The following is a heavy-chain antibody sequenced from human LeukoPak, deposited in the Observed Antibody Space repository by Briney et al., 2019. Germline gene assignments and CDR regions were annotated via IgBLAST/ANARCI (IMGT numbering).Heavy chain of an antibody. J-gene: IGHJ6*04. CDR3: ARVTMVRGVISHYYYGMDV. Sequence: GSLRLSCAASGFTFSDYYMSWIRQAPGKGLEWIGEINHSGSTNYNPSLKSRVTISVDTSKNQFSLKLSSVTAADTAVYYRARVTMVRGVISHYYYGMDVWGKGTTVTVSS. CDR1: GFTFSDYY. D-gene: IGHD3-10*01. V-gene: IGHV4-34*01. CDR2: INHSGST.